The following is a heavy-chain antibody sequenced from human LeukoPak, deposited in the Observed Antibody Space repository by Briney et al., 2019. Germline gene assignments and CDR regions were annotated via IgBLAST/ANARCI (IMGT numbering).Heavy chain of an antibody. CDR1: GFTVSSNH. CDR3: ASNSGSADDYYYYYMDV. J-gene: IGHJ6*03. D-gene: IGHD1-26*01. V-gene: IGHV3-66*02. Sequence: GGSLRLSCAASGFTVSSNHMSWVRQAPGKGLEWVSVIYSGGSTYYADSVKGRFTISRDNSKNTLYLQMDSLRAEDTAVYYCASNSGSADDYYYYYMDVWGKGTTVTVSS. CDR2: IYSGGST.